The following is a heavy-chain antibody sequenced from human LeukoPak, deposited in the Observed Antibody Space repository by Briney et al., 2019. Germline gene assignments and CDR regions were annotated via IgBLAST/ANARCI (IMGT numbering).Heavy chain of an antibody. J-gene: IGHJ4*02. Sequence: PGGSLRPSCAASGFTFSSYAMSWVRQAPGKGLEWVSAISGSGGSTYYADSVKGRFTISRDNSKNTLYLQMNSLRAEDTAVYYCAKERDYDFWSGYLNSFDYWGQGTLVTVSS. CDR3: AKERDYDFWSGYLNSFDY. V-gene: IGHV3-23*01. CDR2: ISGSGGST. CDR1: GFTFSSYA. D-gene: IGHD3-3*01.